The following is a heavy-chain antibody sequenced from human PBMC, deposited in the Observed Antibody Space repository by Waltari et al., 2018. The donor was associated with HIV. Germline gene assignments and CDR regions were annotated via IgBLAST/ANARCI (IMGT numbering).Heavy chain of an antibody. CDR1: GYTFTNYG. D-gene: IGHD3-22*01. V-gene: IGHV1-18*01. Sequence: QVHLVQSGAELRKPGASVTVSCTASGYTFTNYGSTWVRQAPGQGLEWMGWISGYNGDTKYAQKVRGRVTMTTDTSTSTAYLEMGSLRFDDTAVYYCARDHYYGSSGYYSDYWGQGTLVTVSS. J-gene: IGHJ4*02. CDR3: ARDHYYGSSGYYSDY. CDR2: ISGYNGDT.